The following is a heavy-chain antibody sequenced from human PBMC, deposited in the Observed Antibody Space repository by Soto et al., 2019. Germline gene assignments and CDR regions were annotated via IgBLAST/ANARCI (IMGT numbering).Heavy chain of an antibody. V-gene: IGHV3-30*03. Sequence: GVSLRLSCAASGFTFSSDGMQWVRQAPGKGLEWVAVISYDGSNKYYADSVKGRFTISRDNSKNTLYLQMNSLRPEDTAVYYCATSLRRGYSYGLIDYWGQGTLVTVPS. CDR1: GFTFSSDG. D-gene: IGHD5-18*01. CDR2: ISYDGSNK. CDR3: ATSLRRGYSYGLIDY. J-gene: IGHJ4*02.